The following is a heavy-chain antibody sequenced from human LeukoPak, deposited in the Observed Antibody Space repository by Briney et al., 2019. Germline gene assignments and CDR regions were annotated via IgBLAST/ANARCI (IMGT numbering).Heavy chain of an antibody. CDR2: ISGSGGST. CDR1: GGSFSGYY. J-gene: IGHJ4*02. D-gene: IGHD1-26*01. CDR3: AKDRRGGSFVESDY. Sequence: ETLSLTCAVYGGSFSGYYWSWVRQAPGKGLEWVSDISGSGGSTYYADSVKGRFTIFRDNSKNTLYLQMNSLRAEDTAVYYCAKDRRGGSFVESDYWGQGTLVTVSS. V-gene: IGHV3-23*01.